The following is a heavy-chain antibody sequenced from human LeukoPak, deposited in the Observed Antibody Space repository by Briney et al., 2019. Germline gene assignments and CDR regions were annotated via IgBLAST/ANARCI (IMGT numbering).Heavy chain of an antibody. Sequence: GGSLRLSCAASGFTFDDYGMSWVRQAPGKGLEWVSGINWSGGSTGYADSVKGRFTISRDNAKNSLYLQMNSLRAEDTALYYCAKRSNSGWNLDYWGQGTLVTVSS. CDR2: INWSGGST. CDR3: AKRSNSGWNLDY. D-gene: IGHD6-19*01. J-gene: IGHJ4*02. V-gene: IGHV3-20*04. CDR1: GFTFDDYG.